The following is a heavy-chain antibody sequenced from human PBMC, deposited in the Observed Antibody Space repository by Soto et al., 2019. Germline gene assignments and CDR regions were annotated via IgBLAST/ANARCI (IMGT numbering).Heavy chain of an antibody. J-gene: IGHJ6*02. CDR3: ARTVTTGVRYYYYGMDV. V-gene: IGHV1-69*01. D-gene: IGHD4-17*01. CDR2: IIPIFGTA. Sequence: QVQLVQSGAEVKKPGSSVKVSCKASGGTFSSYAISWVRQAPGQGLEWMGGIIPIFGTANYAQKFQGKVTITADESTSTAYMELSSLRSEYTAVYYCARTVTTGVRYYYYGMDVWGQGTTVTVTS. CDR1: GGTFSSYA.